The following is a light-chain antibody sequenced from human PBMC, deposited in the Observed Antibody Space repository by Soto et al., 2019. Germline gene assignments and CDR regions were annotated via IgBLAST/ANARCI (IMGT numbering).Light chain of an antibody. V-gene: IGKV1-27*01. J-gene: IGKJ2*01. CDR3: QQYNKWPPLYT. CDR2: AAS. CDR1: QGISNY. Sequence: DIQMTQSPSSLSASVGDRVTITCRASQGISNYLAWYQQKPGKVPKLLIYAASTLQSGVPSRFSGSGSGTDFTLTINGLQSEDFAVYYCQQYNKWPPLYTFGQGTKLEIK.